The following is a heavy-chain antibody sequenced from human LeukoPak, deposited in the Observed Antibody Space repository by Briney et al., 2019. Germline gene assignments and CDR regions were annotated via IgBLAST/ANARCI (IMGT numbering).Heavy chain of an antibody. J-gene: IGHJ4*02. CDR3: AKVDEDY. CDR1: AFTFSSYA. Sequence: AGGSLRLSCAASAFTFSSYATSWVRQAPGKGLEWVSSISGSGGSTYYADSVKGRFTISRDISKNTLYLQMNSLRAEDTAVYYCAKVDEDYWGQGTLVTVSS. CDR2: ISGSGGST. V-gene: IGHV3-23*01.